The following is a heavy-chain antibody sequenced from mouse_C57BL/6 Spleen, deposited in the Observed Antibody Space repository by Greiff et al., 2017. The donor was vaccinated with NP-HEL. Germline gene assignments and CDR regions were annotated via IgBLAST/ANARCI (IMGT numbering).Heavy chain of an antibody. CDR3: ARVNDGYYDYFDY. D-gene: IGHD2-3*01. CDR1: GYTFTNYW. CDR2: IYPGGGYT. V-gene: IGHV1-63*01. J-gene: IGHJ2*01. Sequence: VQLQQSGAELVRPGTSVKMSYKASGYTFTNYWIGWAKQRPGHGLEWIGDIYPGGGYTNYNEKFKGKATLTADKSSSTAYMQFSSLTSEDSAIYYCARVNDGYYDYFDYWGQGTTLTVSS.